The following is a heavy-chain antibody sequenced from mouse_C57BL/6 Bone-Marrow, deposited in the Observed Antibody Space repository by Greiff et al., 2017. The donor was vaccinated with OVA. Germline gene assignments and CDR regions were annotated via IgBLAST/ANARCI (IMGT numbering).Heavy chain of an antibody. CDR1: GYTFTSYW. D-gene: IGHD4-1*02. CDR3: ASPTGTVFAY. CDR2: IHPNSGST. J-gene: IGHJ3*01. V-gene: IGHV1-64*01. Sequence: VQLQQPGAELVKPGASVKLSCKASGYTFTSYWMHWVKQRPGRGLEWIGMIHPNSGSTNYNEKFKSKATLTVDKSSSTAYMQLSSLTSEDSAVYYCASPTGTVFAYWGQGTLVTVSA.